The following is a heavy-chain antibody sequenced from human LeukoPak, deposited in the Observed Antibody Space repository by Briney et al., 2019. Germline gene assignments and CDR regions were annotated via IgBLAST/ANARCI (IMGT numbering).Heavy chain of an antibody. CDR2: INHSGST. CDR3: ARDGGSGTT. Sequence: PSETLSLTCAVYGGSFSGYYWSWIRQPPGKGLEWIGEINHSGSTNYNPSLKSRVTISVDTSKNQFSLKLSSVTAADTAVYYCARDGGSGTTWGQGTLVTVSS. CDR1: GGSFSGYY. V-gene: IGHV4-34*01. D-gene: IGHD1-26*01. J-gene: IGHJ4*02.